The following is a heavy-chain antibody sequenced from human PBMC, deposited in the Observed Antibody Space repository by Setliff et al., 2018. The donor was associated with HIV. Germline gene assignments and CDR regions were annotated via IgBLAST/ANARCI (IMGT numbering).Heavy chain of an antibody. CDR3: ARLSTTSRDFDS. V-gene: IGHV4-30-4*08. D-gene: IGHD2-2*01. Sequence: PSETLSLTCTVSGGSIRTGAYYWGWIRQPPGKGLEWIGFVSYTGTTHYNPSLKSRLTISIDTSENQFSLKLSSVTAADTAVYYCARLSTTSRDFDSWGQGTLVTVSS. CDR1: GGSIRTGAYY. CDR2: VSYTGTT. J-gene: IGHJ4*02.